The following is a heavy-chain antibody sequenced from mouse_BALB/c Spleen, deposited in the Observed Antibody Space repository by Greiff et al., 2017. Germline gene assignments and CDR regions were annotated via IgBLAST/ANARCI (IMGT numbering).Heavy chain of an antibody. Sequence: VQGVESGAELARPGASVKMSCKASGYTFTSYTMHWVKQRPGQGLEWIGYINPSSGYTNYNQKFKDKATLTADKSSSTAYMQLSSLTSEDSAVYYCARRTGYYFDYWGQGTTLTVSS. D-gene: IGHD3-1*01. J-gene: IGHJ2*01. CDR1: GYTFTSYT. CDR2: INPSSGYT. V-gene: IGHV1-4*01. CDR3: ARRTGYYFDY.